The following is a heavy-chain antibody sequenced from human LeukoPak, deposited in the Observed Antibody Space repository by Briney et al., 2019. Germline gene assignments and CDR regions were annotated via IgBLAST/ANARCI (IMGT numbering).Heavy chain of an antibody. CDR1: GFTFSSYW. V-gene: IGHV3-74*01. CDR2: INSDGSNK. Sequence: PGGSLRLSCAASGFTFSSYWMHWVRQAPGKGLVRVSRINSDGSNKSYADSVKGRFTISRDNAKNTLYLQMNSLRAEDTAVYYCARDAGTEFDYWGQGTLVTVSS. J-gene: IGHJ4*02. D-gene: IGHD6-13*01. CDR3: ARDAGTEFDY.